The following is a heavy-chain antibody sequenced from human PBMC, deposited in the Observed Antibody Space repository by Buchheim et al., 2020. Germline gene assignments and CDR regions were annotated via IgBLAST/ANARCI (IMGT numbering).Heavy chain of an antibody. D-gene: IGHD2-2*01. V-gene: IGHV4-31*03. CDR1: GGSISSGGYY. Sequence: QVQLQESGPGLVKPSQTLSLTCTVSGGSISSGGYYWSWIRQHPGKGLEWIGYIYYSGSTYYNPSLKSRVTISVDTAKNNFTLKLSSVTAADTAVYYCARECSSTSCYAGGGDHWGQGTL. CDR2: IYYSGST. CDR3: ARECSSTSCYAGGGDH. J-gene: IGHJ4*02.